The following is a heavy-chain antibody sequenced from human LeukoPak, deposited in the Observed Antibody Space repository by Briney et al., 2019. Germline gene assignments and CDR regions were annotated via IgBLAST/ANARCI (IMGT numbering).Heavy chain of an antibody. J-gene: IGHJ4*02. Sequence: PGRPLRLSCAASGFTFSSYGMIWVRQAPGKGLEWVSYISSSTSTITYADSVRGRFTISRDNAKSALYLQMNSLRAEDTAMYYWARETVGIDYWGQRTLVTVSS. CDR3: ARETVGIDY. CDR1: GFTFSSYG. CDR2: ISSSTSTI. D-gene: IGHD4-23*01. V-gene: IGHV3-48*01.